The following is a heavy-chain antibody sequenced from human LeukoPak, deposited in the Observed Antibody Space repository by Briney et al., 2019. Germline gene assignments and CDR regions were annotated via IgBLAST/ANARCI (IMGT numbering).Heavy chain of an antibody. Sequence: PGESLKISCKGSGYTFTNYWIGWVRQMHGKGLEWMGIIFPGDSDTRYSPSFQGQVTISVDKSISTAYLQWSSLKASDTAIYYCARHHCTSTSCYPYYYYAMEVWGPGTKVTVSS. CDR2: IFPGDSDT. D-gene: IGHD2-2*01. CDR3: ARHHCTSTSCYPYYYYAMEV. V-gene: IGHV5-51*01. J-gene: IGHJ6*02. CDR1: GYTFTNYW.